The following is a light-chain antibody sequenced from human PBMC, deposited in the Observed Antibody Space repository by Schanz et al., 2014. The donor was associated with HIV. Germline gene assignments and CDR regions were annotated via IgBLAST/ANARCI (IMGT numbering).Light chain of an antibody. Sequence: QSALTQPASVSGSPGQSITISCTGTSSDVGSYNLLSWYQQHPGKAPKLMIYEVSKRPSGVPDRFSGSKYGDTASLTISRLQAEDEADYYCCSYAGSSTLVFGGGTKVTVL. J-gene: IGLJ2*01. CDR3: CSYAGSSTLV. V-gene: IGLV2-23*02. CDR1: SSDVGSYNL. CDR2: EVS.